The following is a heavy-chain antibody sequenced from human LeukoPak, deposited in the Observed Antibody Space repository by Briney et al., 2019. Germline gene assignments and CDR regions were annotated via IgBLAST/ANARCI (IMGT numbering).Heavy chain of an antibody. CDR3: AKLPLEWLLTPHWYFDL. J-gene: IGHJ2*01. V-gene: IGHV3-23*01. CDR1: GFTFSSYA. CDR2: ISGSGGST. D-gene: IGHD3-3*01. Sequence: PGGSLRLSCAASGFTFSSYAMSWVRQAPGKGLEWVSAISGSGGSTYYADSVKGRFTISRDNSKNTLYLQMNSLRAEDTAVYYCAKLPLEWLLTPHWYFDLWGRGTLVTVSS.